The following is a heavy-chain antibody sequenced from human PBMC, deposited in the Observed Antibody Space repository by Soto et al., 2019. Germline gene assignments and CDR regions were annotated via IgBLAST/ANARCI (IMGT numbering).Heavy chain of an antibody. CDR2: IWYDGSNK. Sequence: GGSLRLSCAASGFTFSSYGMHWVRQAPGKGLEWVAVIWYDGSNKYYADSVKGRFTISRDNSKNTLYLQMNSLRAEDTAVYYCAREVVFRGWFDFDYWGQGTLVTVSS. D-gene: IGHD6-19*01. V-gene: IGHV3-33*01. J-gene: IGHJ4*02. CDR1: GFTFSSYG. CDR3: AREVVFRGWFDFDY.